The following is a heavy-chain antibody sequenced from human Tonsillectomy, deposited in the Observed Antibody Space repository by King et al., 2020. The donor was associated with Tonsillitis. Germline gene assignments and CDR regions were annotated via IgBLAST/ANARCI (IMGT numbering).Heavy chain of an antibody. CDR3: ATSTTYHSPDCSSSSCPNWFDP. J-gene: IGHJ5*02. Sequence: VQLQQWGAGLLKPSETLSLTCAVYGGSFSGYSWSWIRQPPGKGLEWIGEITHSGSTNYNPSLKSRVTMSVDTSKNQFSLKLRSVTTADTAVYYCATSTTYHSPDCSSSSCPNWFDPWGQGTLVTVSS. D-gene: IGHD2-2*01. CDR1: GGSFSGYS. CDR2: ITHSGST. V-gene: IGHV4-34*01.